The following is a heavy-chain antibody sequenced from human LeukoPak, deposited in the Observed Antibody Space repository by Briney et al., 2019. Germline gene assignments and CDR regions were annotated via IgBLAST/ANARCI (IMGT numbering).Heavy chain of an antibody. CDR2: INSDGSST. CDR3: VRETCTGSYYPYYLDY. V-gene: IGHV3-74*01. D-gene: IGHD2-8*02. CDR1: GFTFSDYY. Sequence: GGSLRLSCAASGFTFSDYYMSWIRQAPGKGLVWVSRINSDGSSTSYADSVKGRFTISRDNAKNTVYLQMNSLTAEDTAVYYCVRETCTGSYYPYYLDYWGQGTLVTVSS. J-gene: IGHJ4*02.